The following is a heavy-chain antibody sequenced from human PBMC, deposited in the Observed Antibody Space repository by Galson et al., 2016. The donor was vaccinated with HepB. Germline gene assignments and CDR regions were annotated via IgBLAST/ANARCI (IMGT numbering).Heavy chain of an antibody. CDR1: GFILSNYA. CDR2: ISGSGGST. CDR3: AKAVTRNTIFGVVTGKEGAHYGMDV. J-gene: IGHJ6*02. V-gene: IGHV3-23*01. Sequence: SLRLSCAASGFILSNYAMSWVRQVPGKGLEWVSAISGSGGSTHYADSVKGRFTISRDNSKNTLYLQMNSLRAEDTAVYYCAKAVTRNTIFGVVTGKEGAHYGMDVWGQGTRVTVSS. D-gene: IGHD3-3*01.